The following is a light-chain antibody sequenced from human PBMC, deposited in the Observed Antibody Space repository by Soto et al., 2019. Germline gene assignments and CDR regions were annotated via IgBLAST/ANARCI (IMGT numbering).Light chain of an antibody. CDR1: QSLLHSNGYSY. Sequence: ESVMTQSPVSLSVTPGEPASISCRSSQSLLHSNGYSYLDWYLQKPGQSPQLLIYLGSFRAAGVPDRFSGSGSGTDFTLKISRVEAADVGVYYCMQALQTPSFGRGTKVEIK. CDR2: LGS. CDR3: MQALQTPS. J-gene: IGKJ4*01. V-gene: IGKV2-28*01.